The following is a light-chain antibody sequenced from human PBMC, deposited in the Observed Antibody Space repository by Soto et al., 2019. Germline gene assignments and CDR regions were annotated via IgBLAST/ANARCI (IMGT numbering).Light chain of an antibody. CDR2: DAS. J-gene: IGKJ4*01. V-gene: IGKV3-15*01. CDR1: QSVTSH. CDR3: QQYHNWPPLT. Sequence: EIVMRQSPATLSFSPGERVTLSCRASQSVTSHLAWYQQKPGQAPRLLIYDASTRATGIPARFSGSGSGTEFTLTISTLQSEDVAVYYCQQYHNWPPLTFGGGTKVEIE.